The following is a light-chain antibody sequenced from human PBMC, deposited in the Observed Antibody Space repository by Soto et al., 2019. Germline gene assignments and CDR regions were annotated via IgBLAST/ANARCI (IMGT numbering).Light chain of an antibody. J-gene: IGLJ1*01. V-gene: IGLV2-14*01. CDR1: SSDIGGYDC. CDR3: SSYTSSSTYV. Sequence: QSALTQPAYVSGSPGQSITISCTGTSSDIGGYDCVSWYQQHPGKAPKLMIYEVSDRPSGVSDRFSGSKSGNTASLTISGLQADDEADYYCSSYTSSSTYVFGTGTKVTVL. CDR2: EVS.